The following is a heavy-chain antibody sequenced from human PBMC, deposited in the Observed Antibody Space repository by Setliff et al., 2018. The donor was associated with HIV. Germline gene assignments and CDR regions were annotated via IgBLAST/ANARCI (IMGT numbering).Heavy chain of an antibody. D-gene: IGHD3-10*01. CDR1: GYTFNNYG. Sequence: ASVKVSCKASGYTFNNYGVMWVRQAPGQGLEWMGWISGYGNRKYAQKFEGRLTVTTDTSTSTAYMELRTLRSDDTAVYFCASGRGIYGSGALEAYDIWAKGQWSPSL. V-gene: IGHV1-18*01. J-gene: IGHJ3*02. CDR2: ISGYGNR. CDR3: ASGRGIYGSGALEAYDI.